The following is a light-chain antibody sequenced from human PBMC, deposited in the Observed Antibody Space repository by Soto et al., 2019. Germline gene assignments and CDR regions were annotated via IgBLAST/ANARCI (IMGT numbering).Light chain of an antibody. CDR2: KAS. CDR1: QKIESW. V-gene: IGKV1-5*03. Sequence: DIQMTQVPSTLAAPVRDRVTITCRASQKIESWVAWFQQKPGKAPKLLIYKASTLDLGVPSRFSGSGSRTELTLTSMALQPDDFQTDYWQHYGDYSWRLGQG. CDR3: QHYGDYSWR. J-gene: IGKJ1*01.